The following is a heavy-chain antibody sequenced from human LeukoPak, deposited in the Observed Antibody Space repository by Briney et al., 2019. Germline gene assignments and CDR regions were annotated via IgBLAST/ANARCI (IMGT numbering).Heavy chain of an antibody. CDR1: GFTFSSYW. CDR3: ARDLYGDYVGIDY. CDR2: IKQDGSEK. J-gene: IGHJ4*02. Sequence: GGSLRLSCAASGFTFSSYWMSWVRQAPGKGLEWVANIKQDGSEKYYVDSVKGRFTISRDNSKNTLYLQMNSLRAEDTGVYYCARDLYGDYVGIDYWGQGTLVTVSS. D-gene: IGHD4-17*01. V-gene: IGHV3-7*01.